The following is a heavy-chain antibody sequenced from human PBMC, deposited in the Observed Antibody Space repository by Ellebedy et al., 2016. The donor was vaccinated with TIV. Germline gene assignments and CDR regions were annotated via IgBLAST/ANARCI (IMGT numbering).Heavy chain of an antibody. J-gene: IGHJ3*02. CDR3: AKDVLRWAIGAFDI. D-gene: IGHD4-23*01. V-gene: IGHV3-43*02. Sequence: GESLKISCAASGFTFDDYAMHWVRQAPGKGLEWVSLISGDGGSTYYADSVKGRFTISRDNSKNSLYLQMNSLRTEDTALYYCAKDVLRWAIGAFDIWGQGTMVTVSS. CDR2: ISGDGGST. CDR1: GFTFDDYA.